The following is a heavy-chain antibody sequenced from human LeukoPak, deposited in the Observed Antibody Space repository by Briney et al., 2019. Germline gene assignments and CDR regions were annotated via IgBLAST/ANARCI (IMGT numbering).Heavy chain of an antibody. CDR1: GYIFTNYH. V-gene: IGHV1-46*01. CDR3: AKYGHSPYFDD. J-gene: IGHJ4*02. CDR2: INPSGGST. Sequence: GASVKVSCKASGYIFTNYHMHRVRQAPGQGLEWMGIINPSGGSTNYAQKFQGRVTVTRDMSTSTVYMELSSLISEDTAVYYCAKYGHSPYFDDWGQGTLVTVSS. D-gene: IGHD4-17*01.